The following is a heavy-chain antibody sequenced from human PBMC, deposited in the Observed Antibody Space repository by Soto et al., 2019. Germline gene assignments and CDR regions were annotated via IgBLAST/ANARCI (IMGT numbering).Heavy chain of an antibody. CDR2: IVPIYRTA. CDR1: GGTFSSYR. Sequence: ASVKVSCKASGGTFSSYRINWVRQAPGQGLEWVGGIVPIYRTADYAQKFQGRVTITADESARTSYMALRSLKSQDTAVYYCVRDSGAKLSSSWGQGTLVTVSS. CDR3: VRDSGAKLSSS. J-gene: IGHJ4*02. D-gene: IGHD6-13*01. V-gene: IGHV1-69*13.